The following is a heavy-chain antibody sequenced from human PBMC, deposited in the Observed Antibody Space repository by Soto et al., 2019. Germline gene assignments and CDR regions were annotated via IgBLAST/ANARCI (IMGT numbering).Heavy chain of an antibody. V-gene: IGHV4-59*08. Sequence: SETLSLTCTVSGGSISSYYWSWIRQPPGKGLEWIGYIYYSGSTNYNPSLKNRVTISVDTSKNQFSLKLSSVTAADTAVYYCARHDPLNWFDPWGQGTLVTVSS. CDR3: ARHDPLNWFDP. J-gene: IGHJ5*02. CDR2: IYYSGST. CDR1: GGSISSYY.